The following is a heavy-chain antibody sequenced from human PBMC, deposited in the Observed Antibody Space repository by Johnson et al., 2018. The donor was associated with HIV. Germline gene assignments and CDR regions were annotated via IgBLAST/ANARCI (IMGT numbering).Heavy chain of an antibody. Sequence: QVQLVESGGDLVKPGGSLRLSCAASGFTFSSSWMHWVCQAPEKGLEWVAVISYDGSNKYYADSVRGRFTISRDNSKNTLSLQMNSLRAEDTAVYYCAREWDPRTPDAFDIWGQGTMVTVSS. V-gene: IGHV3-30-3*01. CDR1: GFTFSSSW. CDR3: AREWDPRTPDAFDI. CDR2: ISYDGSNK. J-gene: IGHJ3*02. D-gene: IGHD1-26*01.